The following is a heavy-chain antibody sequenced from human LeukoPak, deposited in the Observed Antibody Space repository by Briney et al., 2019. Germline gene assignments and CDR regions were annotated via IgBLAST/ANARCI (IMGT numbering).Heavy chain of an antibody. CDR1: GDSISSRDYY. D-gene: IGHD2-15*01. Sequence: SETLSLTCSVSGDSISSRDYYWSWIRQPPGKGLEWIGYIYYSGSTNYNPSLKSRVTISVDTSKNQFSLKLSSVTAADTAVYYCARSGRATLNWFDPWGQGTLVTVSS. CDR2: IYYSGST. V-gene: IGHV4-61*08. J-gene: IGHJ5*02. CDR3: ARSGRATLNWFDP.